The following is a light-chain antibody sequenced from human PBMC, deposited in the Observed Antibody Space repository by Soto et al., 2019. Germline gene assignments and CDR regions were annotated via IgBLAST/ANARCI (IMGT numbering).Light chain of an antibody. CDR1: SSNIGGNS. CDR2: DDN. J-gene: IGLJ1*01. CDR3: GSWDSSLSAYV. V-gene: IGLV1-51*01. Sequence: QSFMTQPPSMSAAPGQKVTISCSGSSSNIGGNSVSWYQQLPGTAPKLLIYDDNKRPSGIPGRFSGSKSGTSATLGITGFQTGDEADYYCGSWDSSLSAYVFGTGTKVTVL.